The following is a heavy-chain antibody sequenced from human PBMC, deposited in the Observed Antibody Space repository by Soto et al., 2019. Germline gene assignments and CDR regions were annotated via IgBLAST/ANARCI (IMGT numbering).Heavy chain of an antibody. D-gene: IGHD2-8*01. J-gene: IGHJ4*02. CDR2: TSYDGSNK. V-gene: IGHV3-30-3*01. Sequence: GGSLRLSCAGSGFTFSSFAMSWVRQAPGKGLEWVAATSYDGSNKYYADSVKGRFIISRDNSKNTLDLLLNTLRAGDTAVYYCAGVYYGGNSVNNYWGQGTPVTVSS. CDR3: AGVYYGGNSVNNY. CDR1: GFTFSSFA.